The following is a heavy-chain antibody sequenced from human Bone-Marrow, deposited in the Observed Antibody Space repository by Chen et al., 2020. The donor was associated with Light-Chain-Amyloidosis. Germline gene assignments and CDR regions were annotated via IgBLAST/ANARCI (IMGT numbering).Heavy chain of an antibody. Sequence: EVQLVESGGGLVQPGRSLRLSCAASGFPFDDYAMHWVRQAPGKGLEWVSGISWNSGSIGYADSVKGRFTISRDNAKNSLYLQMNSLWDEDTALYYCAKAIVPAAIGYFDYWGQGTLVTVSS. CDR3: AKAIVPAAIGYFDY. J-gene: IGHJ4*02. CDR2: ISWNSGSI. V-gene: IGHV3-9*01. D-gene: IGHD2-2*02. CDR1: GFPFDDYA.